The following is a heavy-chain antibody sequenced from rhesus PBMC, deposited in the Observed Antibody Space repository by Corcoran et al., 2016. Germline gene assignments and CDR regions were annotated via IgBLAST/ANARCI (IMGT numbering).Heavy chain of an antibody. CDR3: ARERDDNYCSGIYGYDGYFDV. CDR1: DGSINDSYR. D-gene: IGHD2-27*01. CDR2: IYGSSTST. J-gene: IGHJ2*01. V-gene: IGHV4S10*01. Sequence: QVQLQESGPVVVKPSETLSLPCAVSDGSINDSYRWSWSRQPPGRGLEWVGYIYGSSTSTNYNPSLKSRVTISKDTSKNQFSLKLSSVTATDTAVHYWARERDDNYCSGIYGYDGYFDVWGSGTPITISS.